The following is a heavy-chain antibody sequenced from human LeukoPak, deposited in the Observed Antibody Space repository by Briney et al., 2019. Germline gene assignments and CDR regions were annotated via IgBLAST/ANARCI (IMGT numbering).Heavy chain of an antibody. J-gene: IGHJ3*02. CDR2: ISGGGDVT. V-gene: IGHV3-23*01. CDR1: GFTFISYA. Sequence: PGGSLRLSCAASGFTFISYAIRSARQARGNGREWVSAISGGGDVTAYADCVKGRFIISRDNSKNRLYLKRTSLRADDTAVYYCAKRAGLAVAGTGRALDIWGQGTMVTVSS. D-gene: IGHD6-19*01. CDR3: AKRAGLAVAGTGRALDI.